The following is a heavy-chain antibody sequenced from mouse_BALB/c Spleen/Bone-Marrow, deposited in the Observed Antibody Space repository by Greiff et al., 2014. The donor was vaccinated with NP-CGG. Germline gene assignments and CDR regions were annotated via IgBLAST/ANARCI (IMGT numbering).Heavy chain of an antibody. Sequence: VQLQQSGAELVKPGASVKLSCTASGFNIKDTYMHWVKQRPEQGLEWIGRIDTANGNTKYDPKFQGKATITADTSSNTAYLQLSRLTSEDTAIYYCARNGNYGAWFAYWGQGTLVTVSA. V-gene: IGHV14-3*02. J-gene: IGHJ3*01. CDR2: IDTANGNT. D-gene: IGHD2-1*01. CDR3: ARNGNYGAWFAY. CDR1: GFNIKDTY.